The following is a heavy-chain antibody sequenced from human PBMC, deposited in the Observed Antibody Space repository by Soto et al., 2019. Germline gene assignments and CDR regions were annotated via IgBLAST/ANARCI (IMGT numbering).Heavy chain of an antibody. CDR3: ARLLYDSRGYYYFDS. J-gene: IGHJ4*02. D-gene: IGHD3-22*01. CDR2: IYYSGRT. CDR1: GSSISSTSYY. V-gene: IGHV4-39*01. Sequence: SETLSLTCTVSGSSISSTSYYWGWIRQPPGKGLEWIGSIYYSGRTYDHPSLKSRVTMSVDTSKNQFSLKLSSVTAADTAVYYCARLLYDSRGYYYFDSWGQGTLVTVSS.